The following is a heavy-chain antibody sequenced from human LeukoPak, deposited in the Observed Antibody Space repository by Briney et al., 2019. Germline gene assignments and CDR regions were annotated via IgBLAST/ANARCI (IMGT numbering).Heavy chain of an antibody. J-gene: IGHJ4*02. CDR3: ARRHPNSSRLSRPMYFDY. D-gene: IGHD6-13*01. V-gene: IGHV4-59*01. CDR1: GGSISSYY. CDR2: IYYNGST. Sequence: SETLSLTXTVSGGSISSYYWSWIRQPPGKGLEWIGYIYYNGSTNYNPSLKSRVTISVDTSKNQFSLKLSSVTAADTAVYYCARRHPNSSRLSRPMYFDYWGQGTLVTVSS.